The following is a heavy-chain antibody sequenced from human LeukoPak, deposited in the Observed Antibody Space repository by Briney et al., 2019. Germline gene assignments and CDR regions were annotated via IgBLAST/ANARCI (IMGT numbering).Heavy chain of an antibody. D-gene: IGHD7-27*01. CDR1: GDSVSSSSYY. CDR3: ARQILTGIDY. CDR2: IYYSGST. V-gene: IGHV4-39*01. Sequence: SETLSLTCTVSGDSVSSSSYYWGWIRQPPGKGLEWIGSIYYSGSTYYNPSLKSRVTISVDTSKNQFSLKLSSVTAADTAVYYCARQILTGIDYWGQGTLVTVSS. J-gene: IGHJ4*02.